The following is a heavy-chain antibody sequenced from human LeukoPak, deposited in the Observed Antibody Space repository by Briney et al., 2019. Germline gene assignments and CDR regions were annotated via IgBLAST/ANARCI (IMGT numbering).Heavy chain of an antibody. V-gene: IGHV1-8*01. CDR2: MNPNSGNT. CDR1: GYTFTSYD. CDR3: ARGPAIITIFGVVKSRSKSGFDY. Sequence: ASVKVSCKASGYTFTSYDINWVRQATGQGLEWMGWMNPNSGNTGYAQKFQSRVTMTRNTSISTAYMELSSLRSEDTAVYYCARGPAIITIFGVVKSRSKSGFDYWGQGTLVTVSS. D-gene: IGHD3-3*01. J-gene: IGHJ4*02.